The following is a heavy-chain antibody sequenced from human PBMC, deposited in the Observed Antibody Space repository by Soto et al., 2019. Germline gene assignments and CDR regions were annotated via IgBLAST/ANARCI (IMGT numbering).Heavy chain of an antibody. CDR2: IYYSGST. D-gene: IGHD5-18*01. CDR3: ARGYNFPENFPH. Sequence: SETLSLTCTVSGGSISSYYWSWIRQPPGKGLEWIGYIYYSGSTNYNPSLKSRVTISVDTSKNQFSLKLSSVTAADTAVYYCARGYNFPENFPHWGQGTLVTVSS. CDR1: GGSISSYY. V-gene: IGHV4-59*01. J-gene: IGHJ1*01.